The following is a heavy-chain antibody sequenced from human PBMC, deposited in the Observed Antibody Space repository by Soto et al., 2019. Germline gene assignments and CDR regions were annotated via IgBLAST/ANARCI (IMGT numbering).Heavy chain of an antibody. CDR1: GGSISSYY. D-gene: IGHD3-10*01. Sequence: PSETLSLTCTVSGGSISSYYWSWIRQPPGKGLEWIGYIYYSGSTNYNPSLKSRVTISVDTSKNQFSLKLSSVTAADTAVYYCARVDYYGSGYYGMAVWGQGTTVTVSS. CDR2: IYYSGST. CDR3: ARVDYYGSGYYGMAV. V-gene: IGHV4-59*01. J-gene: IGHJ6*02.